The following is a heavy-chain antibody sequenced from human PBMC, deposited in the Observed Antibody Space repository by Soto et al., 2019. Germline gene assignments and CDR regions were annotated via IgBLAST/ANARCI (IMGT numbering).Heavy chain of an antibody. Sequence: GGSLRLSCAASGFTFSSYGMHWVRQAPGKGLEWVAVIWYDGSNKYYADSVKGRFAVSRDDSDNMVYLQMSSLKIEDTAVYYCTTDSYSTITIVRFDYWGHGTLVTVPQ. CDR1: GFTFSSYG. V-gene: IGHV3-33*03. CDR3: TTDSYSTITIVRFDY. J-gene: IGHJ4*01. CDR2: IWYDGSNK. D-gene: IGHD2-21*01.